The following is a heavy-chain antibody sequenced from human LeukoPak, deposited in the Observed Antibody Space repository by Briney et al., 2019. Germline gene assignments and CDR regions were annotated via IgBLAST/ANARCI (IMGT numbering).Heavy chain of an antibody. CDR1: GFTFSTYA. CDR2: IGGSGGTT. J-gene: IGHJ4*02. D-gene: IGHD3-10*01. V-gene: IGHV3-23*01. CDR3: ARDGEGSGSSWVITHDY. Sequence: GGSLRLSCAASGFTFSTYAMAWVRQAPGKGLEWVSAIGGSGGTTYTADSVKGRFTISRDNSKNTLFLQMNGLRVEDTALYYCARDGEGSGSSWVITHDYWGQGALVTVSS.